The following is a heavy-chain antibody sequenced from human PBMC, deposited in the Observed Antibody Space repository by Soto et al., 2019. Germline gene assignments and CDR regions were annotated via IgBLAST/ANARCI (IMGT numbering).Heavy chain of an antibody. CDR1: GFTFTSSA. CDR3: AVPGIAVAGTGAYAFDI. CDR2: IVVGSGNT. V-gene: IGHV1-58*01. J-gene: IGHJ3*02. Sequence: ASVKVSWKASGFTFTSSAVQWVRQARGQRLEWIGWIVVGSGNTNYAQKFQERVTITRDMSTSTAYMELSSLRSEDTAVYYCAVPGIAVAGTGAYAFDIWGQGTMVTVSS. D-gene: IGHD6-19*01.